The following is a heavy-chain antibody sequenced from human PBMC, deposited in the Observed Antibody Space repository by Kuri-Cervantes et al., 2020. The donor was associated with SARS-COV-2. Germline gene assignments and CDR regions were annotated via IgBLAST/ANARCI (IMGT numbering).Heavy chain of an antibody. V-gene: IGHV3-48*01. CDR3: ARGFSGYSYGDAFDI. J-gene: IGHJ3*02. CDR1: GFTFSRYS. CDR2: ISSSSNTI. D-gene: IGHD5-18*01. Sequence: GGSLRLSCVASGFTFSRYSMNWVRQAPGKGLEWVSYISSSSNTIYYADSVKGRSTISRDNAKNSLYLQMNSLRAEDTAVHYCARGFSGYSYGDAFDIWGQGTMVTVSS.